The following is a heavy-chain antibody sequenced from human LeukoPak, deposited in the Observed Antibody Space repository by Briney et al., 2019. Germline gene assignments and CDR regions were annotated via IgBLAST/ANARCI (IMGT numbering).Heavy chain of an antibody. D-gene: IGHD3-22*01. CDR2: ISYDGSNK. Sequence: PGGSLRLSCAASGFTFSSYAMHWVRQAPGKGLEWVAVISYDGSNKYYADSVKGRFTISRDNSKNTLYLQMNSLRAEDTAVYYCAKWASSYYYDSSGYYGYWGQGTLVTVSS. V-gene: IGHV3-30-3*02. J-gene: IGHJ4*02. CDR1: GFTFSSYA. CDR3: AKWASSYYYDSSGYYGY.